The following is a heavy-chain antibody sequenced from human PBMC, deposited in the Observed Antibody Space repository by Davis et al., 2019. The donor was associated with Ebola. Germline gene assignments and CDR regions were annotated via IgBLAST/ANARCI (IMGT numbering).Heavy chain of an antibody. CDR3: AMQPRVVHPYYGMDV. V-gene: IGHV1-2*04. CDR1: GYTFTGYY. CDR2: INPNSGGT. J-gene: IGHJ6*02. Sequence: ASVKVSCKASGYTFTGYYMHWVRQAPGQGLEWMGWINPNSGGTNYAQKFQGWVTMTRDTSISTAYMELSRLRSDDTAVYYCAMQPRVVHPYYGMDVWGQGTTVTVSS. D-gene: IGHD2-15*01.